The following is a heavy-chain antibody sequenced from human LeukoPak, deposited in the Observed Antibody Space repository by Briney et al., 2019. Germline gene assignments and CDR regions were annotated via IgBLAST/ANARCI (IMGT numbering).Heavy chain of an antibody. J-gene: IGHJ5*02. CDR3: AKDRTRRSLWFGERSWFDP. V-gene: IGHV3-30*02. CDR1: GFTFSSYG. D-gene: IGHD3-10*01. Sequence: GGSLRLSCAASGFTFSSYGMHWVRQAPGKGLEWVAFIRYDGSNKYYADSVKGRFTISRDNSKNTLYLQMNSLRAEDTAVYYCAKDRTRRSLWFGERSWFDPWGQGTLVTVSS. CDR2: IRYDGSNK.